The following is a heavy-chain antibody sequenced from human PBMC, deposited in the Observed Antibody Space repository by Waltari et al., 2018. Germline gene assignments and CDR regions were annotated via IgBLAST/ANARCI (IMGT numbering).Heavy chain of an antibody. CDR1: GFSFNNTW. CDR3: TALKS. J-gene: IGHJ5*02. V-gene: IGHV3-15*01. Sequence: EVQLVESGGGLVKPGGSLRRSCAAPGFSFNNTWLSWVRQAPGKGLEWVGRIKSQSDGETTDYSAPVKGRFTISRDDSKTTLYLQMNSLKTEDTAVYFCTALKSWGQGALVIVSS. CDR2: IKSQSDGETT.